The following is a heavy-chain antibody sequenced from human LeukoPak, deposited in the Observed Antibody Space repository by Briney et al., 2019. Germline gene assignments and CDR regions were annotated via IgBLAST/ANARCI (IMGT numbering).Heavy chain of an antibody. D-gene: IGHD6-25*01. CDR3: ARSSGTGTFSY. J-gene: IGHJ4*02. V-gene: IGHV4-39*02. CDR2: AYYGRSP. Sequence: SETLSLTCTVSGDSISRSTYYWAWIRQPPGEGLEWVGSAYYGRSPYFNPSLESRATISVDTSKNHFSLKMSSVTAADTAVYYCARSSGTGTFSYWGQGTLVTVSS. CDR1: GDSISRSTYY.